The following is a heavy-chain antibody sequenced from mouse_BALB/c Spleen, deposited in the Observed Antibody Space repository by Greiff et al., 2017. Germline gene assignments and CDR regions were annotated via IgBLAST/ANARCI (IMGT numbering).Heavy chain of an antibody. J-gene: IGHJ4*01. D-gene: IGHD1-1*01. CDR2: IWSGGST. CDR3: ARSGSSVYYYAMDY. Sequence: VQRVESGPGLVQPSQSLSITCTVSGFSLTSYGVHWVRQSPGKGLEWLGVIWSGGSTDYNAAFISRLSISKDNSKSQVFFKMNSLQANDTAIYYCARSGSSVYYYAMDYWGQGTSVTVSS. CDR1: GFSLTSYG. V-gene: IGHV2-2*02.